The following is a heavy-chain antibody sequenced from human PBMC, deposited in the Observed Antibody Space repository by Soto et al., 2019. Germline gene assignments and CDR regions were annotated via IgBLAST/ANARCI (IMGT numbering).Heavy chain of an antibody. Sequence: EVQLLESGGGLVQPGGSLRLSCAASGFTFGNFGMNWVRQAPGKGLEWVSGISGGGGSTYYADSVKGRFTISRDPSKNTIFLEMTSLRAEDTAVYYCAKGFIVVVTVIRPDDAFGVWGQGTLVTVSS. J-gene: IGHJ3*01. CDR3: AKGFIVVVTVIRPDDAFGV. D-gene: IGHD2-21*02. CDR2: ISGGGGST. V-gene: IGHV3-23*01. CDR1: GFTFGNFG.